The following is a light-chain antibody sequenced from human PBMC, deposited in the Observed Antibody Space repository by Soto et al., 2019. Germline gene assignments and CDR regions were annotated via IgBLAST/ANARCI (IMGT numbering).Light chain of an antibody. CDR2: GAS. CDR1: QRVSSNY. Sequence: EIVLTQSPGTLSLSPGERATLSCRASQRVSSNYLAWYQQKPGQAPRLLIYGASSRATGIPVRFSGSGSGTDFTLTISRLEPEAFAVYYCQQYVSSPFTFGPGTKVDIK. V-gene: IGKV3-20*01. J-gene: IGKJ3*01. CDR3: QQYVSSPFT.